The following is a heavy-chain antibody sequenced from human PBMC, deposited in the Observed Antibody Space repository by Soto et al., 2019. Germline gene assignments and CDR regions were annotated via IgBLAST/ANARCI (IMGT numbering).Heavy chain of an antibody. CDR1: GFTFGDYA. CDR3: TAVAGRYY. J-gene: IGHJ4*02. CDR2: IRSKAYGGTT. Sequence: EVQLVEAGGGLVQPGRSLRLSCTASGFTFGDYAMSWVRQAPGKGLEWVGFIRSKAYGGTTEYAASVKARFTISSDDSKSIAYLQMNSLKTEDTAVYYCTAVAGRYYWGQGTLVTFSS. V-gene: IGHV3-49*04. D-gene: IGHD6-19*01.